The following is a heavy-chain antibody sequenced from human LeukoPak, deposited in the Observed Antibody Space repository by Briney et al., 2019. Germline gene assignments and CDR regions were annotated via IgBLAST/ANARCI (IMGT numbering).Heavy chain of an antibody. D-gene: IGHD6-13*01. Sequence: GGSLRLSCAASGFTFSDYYMSWIRQAPGKGLEWVSYISSSSSTIYYADSVKGRFTISRDNAKNSLYLQMDSLRAEDTAVYYCARDWGSTWPYYYYGMDVWGQGTTVTVSS. J-gene: IGHJ6*02. CDR3: ARDWGSTWPYYYYGMDV. CDR1: GFTFSDYY. V-gene: IGHV3-11*04. CDR2: ISSSSSTI.